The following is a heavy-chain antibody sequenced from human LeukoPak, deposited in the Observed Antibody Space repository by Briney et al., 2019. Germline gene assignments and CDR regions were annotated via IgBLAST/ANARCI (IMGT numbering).Heavy chain of an antibody. V-gene: IGHV3-33*06. CDR2: IWYDGSNK. D-gene: IGHD1-26*01. J-gene: IGHJ3*02. CDR3: AKAQEPDAFDI. CDR1: GFTFSSYG. Sequence: GGSLRLSCAASGFTFSSYGMHWVRQAPGKGLEWVAVIWYDGSNKYYADSVKGRFTISRDNSKNTLYLQMNSLRAEDTAVYHCAKAQEPDAFDIWGQGTMVTVSS.